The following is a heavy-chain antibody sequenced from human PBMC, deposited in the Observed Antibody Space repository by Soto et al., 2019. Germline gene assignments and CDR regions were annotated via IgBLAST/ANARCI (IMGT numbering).Heavy chain of an antibody. CDR1: GFTLSSYA. V-gene: IGHV3-30-3*01. D-gene: IGHD3-10*01. J-gene: IGHJ4*02. CDR3: ARYPGHDGNEYYSSDY. Sequence: QVQLVESGGGVVQPGRSLRLSCAASGFTLSSYAMHWVRQAPGKGLEWVSVISCAGTSTYYADSVRGRFTISRDNSKDTVYLKLNSLRTEDTAVYNCARYPGHDGNEYYSSDYWGQGTLVTVSS. CDR2: ISCAGTST.